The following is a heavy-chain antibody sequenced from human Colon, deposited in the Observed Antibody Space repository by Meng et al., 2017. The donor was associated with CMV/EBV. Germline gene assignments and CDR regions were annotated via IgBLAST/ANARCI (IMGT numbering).Heavy chain of an antibody. CDR1: GVPLSRTRVY. D-gene: IGHD3-16*01. J-gene: IGHJ4*02. Sequence: SETLSLTCTVSGVPLSRTRVYWGWIRQSPGKGLECIASLYYTGATFFDPALKSRVAISVDTSKNQFSLTMKPVTAADTAVYYCAGGGRDTNSFHSWGQGTLVTVSS. CDR3: AGGGRDTNSFHS. V-gene: IGHV4-39*07. CDR2: LYYTGAT.